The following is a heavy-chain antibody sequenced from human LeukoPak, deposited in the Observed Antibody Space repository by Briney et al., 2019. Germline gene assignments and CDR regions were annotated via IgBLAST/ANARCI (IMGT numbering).Heavy chain of an antibody. CDR1: GFTFSSYD. V-gene: IGHV3-30*18. J-gene: IGHJ4*02. Sequence: PGRSLRLSCAASGFTFSSYDMHWVRQAPGKGLEWVAVISYDGSNKYYADSVKGRFTISRDNSKNTLYLQMNSLRAEDTAVYYCAKDRGSSGYFDYWGQGTLVTVSS. CDR2: ISYDGSNK. CDR3: AKDRGSSGYFDY. D-gene: IGHD6-19*01.